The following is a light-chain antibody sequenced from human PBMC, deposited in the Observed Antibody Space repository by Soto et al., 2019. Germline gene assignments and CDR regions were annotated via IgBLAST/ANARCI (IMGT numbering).Light chain of an antibody. V-gene: IGLV2-18*02. J-gene: IGLJ1*01. CDR2: DVT. Sequence: QSALTQPPSVSGSPGQSVAISCTGTSSDVGNSNGVSWYQQAPGTAPKLMIYDVTNRPSAVPDRFSGSKSGNTASLTISGLQADDEADYYCSSYTSSSTYVFGTGTKLTVL. CDR3: SSYTSSSTYV. CDR1: SSDVGNSNG.